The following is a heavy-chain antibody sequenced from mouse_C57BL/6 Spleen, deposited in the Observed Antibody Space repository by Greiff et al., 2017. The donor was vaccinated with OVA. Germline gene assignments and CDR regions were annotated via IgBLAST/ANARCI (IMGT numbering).Heavy chain of an antibody. V-gene: IGHV1-69*01. J-gene: IGHJ3*01. CDR2: IDPSDSYT. CDR1: GYTFTSYW. CDR3: ARSYGNPWVAY. Sequence: QVQLQQPGAELVMPGASVKLSCKASGYTFTSYWMHWVKQRPGQGLEWIGEIDPSDSYTNYNQKFKGKSTLTVDKSSSTAYMQLSSLTSEDSAVYYCARSYGNPWVAYWGQGTLVTVSA. D-gene: IGHD2-1*01.